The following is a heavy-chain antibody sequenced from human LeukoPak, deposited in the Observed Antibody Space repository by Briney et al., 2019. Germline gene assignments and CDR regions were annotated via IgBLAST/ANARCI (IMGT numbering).Heavy chain of an antibody. CDR1: GYTFTSYY. D-gene: IGHD1-26*01. CDR2: INPSGGST. J-gene: IGHJ4*02. Sequence: ASVKASCEASGYTFTSYYMHCVPQAPGQGVEWMGIINPSGGSTSYAQTFQGRVTMTRDTSTSTVYMELSSLRSEDTAVYYCARVGLKWELPFDYWGQGTLVTVSS. CDR3: ARVGLKWELPFDY. V-gene: IGHV1-46*01.